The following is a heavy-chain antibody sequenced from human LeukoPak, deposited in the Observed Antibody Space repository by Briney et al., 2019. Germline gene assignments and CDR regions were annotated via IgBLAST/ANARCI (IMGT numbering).Heavy chain of an antibody. D-gene: IGHD2-15*01. J-gene: IGHJ6*03. CDR1: GGSISGDY. CDR2: IYYSGST. CDR3: ARGGSYYYYYMDV. Sequence: SETLSLTCTVSGGSISGDYWSWIRQPPGKGLEWIGYIYYSGSTNYNPSLKSRVTISVDTSKNQFSLKLSSVTAADTAVYYCARGGSYYYYYMDVWGKGTTVTISS. V-gene: IGHV4-59*01.